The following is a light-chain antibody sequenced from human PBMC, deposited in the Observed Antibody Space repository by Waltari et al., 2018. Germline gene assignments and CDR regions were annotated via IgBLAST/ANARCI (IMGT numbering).Light chain of an antibody. CDR3: QQSYSSPLT. CDR1: QSIGSH. J-gene: IGKJ4*01. Sequence: EIVMTQSPVTLSVSPGERVTLSCRASQSIGSHLAWYQQKPGQPPRLLIYGASTRASGIPARFSGSGSETDFTLTISSLQPEDFATYYCQQSYSSPLTFGGGTNVDI. V-gene: IGKV3-15*01. CDR2: GAS.